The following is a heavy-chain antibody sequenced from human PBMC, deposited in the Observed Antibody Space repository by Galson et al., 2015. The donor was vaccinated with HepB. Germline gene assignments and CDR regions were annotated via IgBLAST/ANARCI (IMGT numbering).Heavy chain of an antibody. J-gene: IGHJ4*02. V-gene: IGHV1-46*01. CDR1: GYTFTSYY. CDR3: ARAIPATAFGTYYFDY. CDR2: INPSGGST. Sequence: SVKVSCKASGYTFTSYYMHWVRQAPGQGLEWMGIINPSGGSTSYAQKFQGRVTMTRDTSTSTVYMELSSLRSEDTAVYYCARAIPATAFGTYYFDYWGQGTLVTVSS. D-gene: IGHD2-2*01.